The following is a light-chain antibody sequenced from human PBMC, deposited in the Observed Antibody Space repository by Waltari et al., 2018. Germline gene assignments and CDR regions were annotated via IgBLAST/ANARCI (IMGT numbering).Light chain of an antibody. V-gene: IGKV3-15*01. CDR1: QSVSSN. CDR2: GAS. CDR3: QQYNNWPRT. Sequence: EIVLTPSPATRSVSPGERDTFYCRASQSVSSNLAWYQQKPGQAHRLLIYGASTRATVIPARFSGSGSGTEFTLTISSLQSEDFAVYYCQQYNNWPRTFGQGTKVEIK. J-gene: IGKJ1*01.